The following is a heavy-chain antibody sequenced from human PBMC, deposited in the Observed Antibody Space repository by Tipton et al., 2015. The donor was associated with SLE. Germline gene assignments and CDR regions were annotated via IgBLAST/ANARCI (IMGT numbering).Heavy chain of an antibody. J-gene: IGHJ5*02. CDR1: AGFIRSHF. CDR3: AREAPLVGASPTWFDP. V-gene: IGHV4-4*07. D-gene: IGHD1-26*01. Sequence: TLSLTCTVSAGFIRSHFWNWLRQPAGKGLEWIGRIYTNGATNFNPSLKSRVTMSVDTSNNQVFLTLSSVTAADTAVYYCAREAPLVGASPTWFDPWGQRTLVTVSS. CDR2: IYTNGAT.